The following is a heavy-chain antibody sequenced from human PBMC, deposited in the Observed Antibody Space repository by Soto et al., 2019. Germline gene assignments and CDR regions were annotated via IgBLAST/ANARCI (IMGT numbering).Heavy chain of an antibody. CDR3: ARGGSSSRARKPFDY. CDR1: GGSISSYY. CDR2: IYYSGST. Sequence: SETLSLTCTVSGGSISSYYWSWIRQPPGKGLEWIGYIYYSGSTNYNPSLKSRVTISVDTSKNQFSLKLSSVTAADTAVYYCARGGSSSRARKPFDYWGQGTLVTVSS. D-gene: IGHD6-6*01. V-gene: IGHV4-59*01. J-gene: IGHJ4*02.